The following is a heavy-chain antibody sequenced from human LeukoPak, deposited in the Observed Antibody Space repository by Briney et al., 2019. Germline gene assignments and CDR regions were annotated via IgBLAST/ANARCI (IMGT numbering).Heavy chain of an antibody. D-gene: IGHD6-13*01. Sequence: PGGSLRLSCAASGFTFSSYSMNWVRQAPGKELEWVSSISSSSSYIYYADSVKGRFTISRDNAKNSLYLQMNSLRAEDTAVYYCARDPYSSSWFDYWGQGTLVTVSS. CDR1: GFTFSSYS. CDR2: ISSSSSYI. J-gene: IGHJ4*02. CDR3: ARDPYSSSWFDY. V-gene: IGHV3-21*01.